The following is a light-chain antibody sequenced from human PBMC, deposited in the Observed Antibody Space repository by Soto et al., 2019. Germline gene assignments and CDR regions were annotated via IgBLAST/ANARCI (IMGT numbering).Light chain of an antibody. CDR3: SSYTSSSTLV. J-gene: IGLJ1*01. V-gene: IGLV2-14*01. Sequence: QSALTQPAFVSGSPGQSITISCTGTNSDIGGYNFVSWYQQHPGKVPKLMIYDVTNRPSGVSNRFSGSKSGNTASLTISGLQAEDAADYYCSSYTSSSTLVFGTGTKLTVL. CDR2: DVT. CDR1: NSDIGGYNF.